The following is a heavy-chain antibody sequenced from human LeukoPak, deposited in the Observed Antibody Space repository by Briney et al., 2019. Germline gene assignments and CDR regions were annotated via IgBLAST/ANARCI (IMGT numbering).Heavy chain of an antibody. CDR2: INHSGST. J-gene: IGHJ5*02. D-gene: IGHD6-13*01. Sequence: SETLSLTCAVYGGSFSGYYWSWIRQPPGKGLEWIGEINHSGSTNYNPSLKSRVTISVDTSKNQFSLKLSSVTAADTAVYYCARFLSAAAVASNWFDPWGQGTLVTVSS. CDR3: ARFLSAAAVASNWFDP. V-gene: IGHV4-34*01. CDR1: GGSFSGYY.